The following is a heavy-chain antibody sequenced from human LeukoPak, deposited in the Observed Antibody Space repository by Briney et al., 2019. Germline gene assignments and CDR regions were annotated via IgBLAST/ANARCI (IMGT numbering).Heavy chain of an antibody. CDR3: ATLPAVTPVGTDAFDI. CDR2: IYPGDSDT. V-gene: IGHV5-51*01. CDR1: GYRFINYW. D-gene: IGHD4-23*01. Sequence: GESLKISCKGSGYRFINYWIGWVRQMPGKGLEWMGIIYPGDSDTRYSPSFQGQVTISTDKSISIAYLQWSSLKASDTAMYYCATLPAVTPVGTDAFDIWGQGTMVTASS. J-gene: IGHJ3*02.